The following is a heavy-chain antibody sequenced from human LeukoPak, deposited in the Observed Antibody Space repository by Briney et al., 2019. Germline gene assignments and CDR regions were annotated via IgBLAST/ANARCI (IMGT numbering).Heavy chain of an antibody. Sequence: PGGSLRLSCAASGFTFSNYPMSWVRQAPGKGLEWVSGISASAANTYFADSVKGRFTISRDNSNNTLYLQMNSLRAEDTAVYYCAKGDDILTAYSAVDYWGQGTLVTVSS. CDR2: ISASAANT. V-gene: IGHV3-23*01. CDR1: GFTFSNYP. CDR3: AKGDDILTAYSAVDY. J-gene: IGHJ4*02. D-gene: IGHD3-9*01.